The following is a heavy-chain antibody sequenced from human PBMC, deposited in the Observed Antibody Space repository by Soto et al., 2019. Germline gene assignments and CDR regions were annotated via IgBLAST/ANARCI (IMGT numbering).Heavy chain of an antibody. CDR2: ISGSGGST. D-gene: IGHD3-22*01. J-gene: IGHJ6*02. V-gene: IGHV3-23*01. Sequence: GGSLRLSCAASGFTFSSYAMSWVRQAPGKGLEWVSAISGSGGSTYYADSVKGRFTISRDNSKNTLYLQMNSLRAEDTAVYDCAKGDYYDSSGYYYYYGMDVWGQGTTVTVSS. CDR1: GFTFSSYA. CDR3: AKGDYYDSSGYYYYYGMDV.